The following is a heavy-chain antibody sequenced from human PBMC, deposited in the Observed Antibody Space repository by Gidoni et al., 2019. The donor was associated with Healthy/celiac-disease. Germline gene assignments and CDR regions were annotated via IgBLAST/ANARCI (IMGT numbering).Heavy chain of an antibody. CDR1: GGSFSGYY. D-gene: IGHD6-19*01. CDR2: INHSGST. V-gene: IGHV4-34*01. J-gene: IGHJ2*01. CDR3: ARGRAGSSGWPRPSKYWYFDL. Sequence: QVQLQQWGAGLLKPSETLSLTCAVYGGSFSGYYWSWIRQPPGKGLEWIGEINHSGSTNYNPSLKSRVTISVDTSKNQFSLKLSSVTAADTAVYYCARGRAGSSGWPRPSKYWYFDLWGRGTLVTVSS.